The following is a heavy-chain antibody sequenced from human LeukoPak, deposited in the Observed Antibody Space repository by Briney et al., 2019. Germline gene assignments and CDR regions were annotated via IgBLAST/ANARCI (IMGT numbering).Heavy chain of an antibody. CDR1: GFTFSSYA. J-gene: IGHJ4*02. V-gene: IGHV3-30*09. D-gene: IGHD5-18*01. CDR2: ISYDGSNK. Sequence: PGGSLRLSCAASGFTFSSYAMHWVRQAPGKGLEWVAVISYDGSNKYYADSVKGRFAISRDNSKNTLYLQMNSLRAEDTAVYYCARVHGYSYGPYYFDYWGQATLVTVSS. CDR3: ARVHGYSYGPYYFDY.